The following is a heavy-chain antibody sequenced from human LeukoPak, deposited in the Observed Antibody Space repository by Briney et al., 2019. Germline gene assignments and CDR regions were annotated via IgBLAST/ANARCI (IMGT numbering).Heavy chain of an antibody. V-gene: IGHV3-43D*04. CDR1: GFTFDDYA. Sequence: GGSLRISCAASGFTFDDYAMHWVRQAPGKGLEWVSLISWDGGSTYYADSVKGRFTISRDNSKNSLYLQMNSLRAEDTALYYCASSRGVPAAAFDYWGQGTLVTVSS. D-gene: IGHD2-2*01. CDR2: ISWDGGST. J-gene: IGHJ4*02. CDR3: ASSRGVPAAAFDY.